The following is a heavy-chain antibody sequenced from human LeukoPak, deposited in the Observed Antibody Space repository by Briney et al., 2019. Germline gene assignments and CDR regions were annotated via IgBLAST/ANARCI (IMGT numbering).Heavy chain of an antibody. CDR1: GFTFSSYS. V-gene: IGHV3-21*01. J-gene: IGHJ6*02. Sequence: GGSLRLSCAASGFTFSSYSMNWVRQAPGKGLEWVSSISSSSSYIYYADSVKGRFTISRDNAKNSLYLQMNSLGAEDTAVYYCARDQGGRSMVRGLGYYYSMDVWGQGTTVTVSS. CDR3: ARDQGGRSMVRGLGYYYSMDV. CDR2: ISSSSSYI. D-gene: IGHD3-10*01.